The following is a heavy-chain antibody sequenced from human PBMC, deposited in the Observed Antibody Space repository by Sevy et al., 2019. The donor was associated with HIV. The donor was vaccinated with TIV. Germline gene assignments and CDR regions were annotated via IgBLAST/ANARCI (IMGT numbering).Heavy chain of an antibody. J-gene: IGHJ4*02. D-gene: IGHD3-16*01. CDR1: GFNFSTYA. CDR2: ISSDDVRK. Sequence: GGSLRLSCSVSGFNFSTYAMHWVRQAPGKGLEWEAVISSDDVRKYYGASVRGRFANYRENSNNTLYLQKNRLGIEETAVYYCAGDARGDAARPDYWGQGTLVTVSS. CDR3: AGDARGDAARPDY. V-gene: IGHV3-30*09.